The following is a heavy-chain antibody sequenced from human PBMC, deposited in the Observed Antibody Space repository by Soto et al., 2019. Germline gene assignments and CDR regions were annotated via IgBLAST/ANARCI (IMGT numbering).Heavy chain of an antibody. V-gene: IGHV3-64D*06. CDR2: ISSIGGST. CDR1: VFTFSSYA. D-gene: IGHD2-2*01. CDR3: VKNRGYCTTTSCSGAFDI. Sequence: GGSLRLSCSASVFTFSSYAMHWVRQAPGKGLEYVSAISSIGGSTYYVDSVKGRFTISRDNSKNTLYLQMSSLRAEDTAVYYCVKNRGYCTTTSCSGAFDIWGQGTMVTVSS. J-gene: IGHJ3*02.